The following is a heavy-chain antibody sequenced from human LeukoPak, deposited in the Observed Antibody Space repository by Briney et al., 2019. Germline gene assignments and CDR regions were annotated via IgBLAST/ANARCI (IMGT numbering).Heavy chain of an antibody. CDR1: GFTFSSYA. Sequence: GGSLRLSCAAPGFTFSSYAMHWVRQAPGKGLEWVAVISYDGSNKYYADSVKGRFTISRDNSKNTLYLQMNSLRAEDTAVYYCARGGGNYVFDYWGQGTLVTVSS. J-gene: IGHJ4*02. V-gene: IGHV3-30*01. D-gene: IGHD4-23*01. CDR2: ISYDGSNK. CDR3: ARGGGNYVFDY.